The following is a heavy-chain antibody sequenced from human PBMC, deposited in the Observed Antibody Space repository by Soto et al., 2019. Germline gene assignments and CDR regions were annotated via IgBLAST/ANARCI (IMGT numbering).Heavy chain of an antibody. D-gene: IGHD4-17*01. Sequence: SETLSLTCTVSCGSIGGYYWSWIRQPPGKGLEWIGYVHYSGSTNYNPSLRSRVTISVDMSKNQFSLKLNSVAAADAAMYYCARNHYGDPPLNNWFDPWGQGTLVTVSS. CDR2: VHYSGST. J-gene: IGHJ5*02. CDR3: ARNHYGDPPLNNWFDP. V-gene: IGHV4-59*01. CDR1: CGSIGGYY.